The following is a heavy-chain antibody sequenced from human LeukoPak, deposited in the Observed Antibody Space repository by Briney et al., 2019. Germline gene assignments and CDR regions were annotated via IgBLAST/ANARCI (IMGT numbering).Heavy chain of an antibody. CDR2: INSDGSST. D-gene: IGHD2-15*01. J-gene: IGHJ6*03. CDR3: ARDFVVVVAATPFYMDV. V-gene: IGHV3-74*01. CDR1: GFTFSSDW. Sequence: PGGSLRLSCAASGFTFSSDWMHWVRQAPGKGLVWVSRINSDGSSTSYADSVKGRFTISRDNAKNTLYLQMNSLRAEDTAVYYCARDFVVVVAATPFYMDVWGKGTTVTVSS.